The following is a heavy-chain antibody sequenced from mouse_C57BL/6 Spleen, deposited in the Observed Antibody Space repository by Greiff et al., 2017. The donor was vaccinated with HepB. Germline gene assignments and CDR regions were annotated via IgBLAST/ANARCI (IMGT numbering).Heavy chain of an antibody. CDR1: GFTFSSYA. D-gene: IGHD1-1*01. Sequence: MLVESGGGLVKPGGSLKLSCAASGFTFSSYAMSWVRQTPEKRLEWVATISDGGSYTYYPDNVKGRFTISRDNAKNNLYLQMSHLKSEDTAMYYCARDPTTVVAPLAMDYWGQGTSVTVSS. J-gene: IGHJ4*01. V-gene: IGHV5-4*03. CDR3: ARDPTTVVAPLAMDY. CDR2: ISDGGSYT.